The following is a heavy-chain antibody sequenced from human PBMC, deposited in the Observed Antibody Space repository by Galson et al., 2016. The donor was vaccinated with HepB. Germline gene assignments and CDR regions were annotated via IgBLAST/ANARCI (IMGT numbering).Heavy chain of an antibody. CDR1: GASISSDNYY. D-gene: IGHD2-21*01. V-gene: IGHV4-61*02. J-gene: IGHJ4*02. CDR2: IYTSGST. CDR3: ARVIPALLDYYFDY. Sequence: LSLTCTVSGASISSDNYYWSWIRQPAGEGPEWIGLIYTSGSTSYNPSLKSRVSISIDRSANLLSLRLTSVTAADTAVYFCARVIPALLDYYFDYWGQGTLVTVSP.